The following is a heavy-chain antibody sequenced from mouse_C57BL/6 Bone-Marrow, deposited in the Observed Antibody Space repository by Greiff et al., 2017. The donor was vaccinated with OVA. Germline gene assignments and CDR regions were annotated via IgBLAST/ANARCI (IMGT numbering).Heavy chain of an antibody. V-gene: IGHV1-47*01. CDR1: GYTFTTYP. CDR3: ARPGDYDGDWFAY. J-gene: IGHJ3*01. CDR2: FHPYNDDS. Sequence: QVQLQQSGAELVKPGASVKMSCKASGYTFTTYPIEWMKQNHGKSLEWIGNFHPYNDDSKSNEKFKGKATLTVEKSSSTVYLELSRLTSDDSAVYYGARPGDYDGDWFAYWGQGTLVTVSA. D-gene: IGHD2-4*01.